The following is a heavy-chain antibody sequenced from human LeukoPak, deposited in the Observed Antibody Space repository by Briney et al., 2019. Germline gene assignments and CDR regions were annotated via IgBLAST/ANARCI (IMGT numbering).Heavy chain of an antibody. V-gene: IGHV1-18*01. D-gene: IGHD3-3*01. CDR1: GYTFTSYG. CDR2: ISAYNGNT. Sequence: ASVKVSCKASGYTFTSYGISWVRQAPGQGLEWMGWISAYNGNTNYAQKLQGRVTMTTDTSTSTAYMGLRSLRSDDTAVYYCARGSPLDYDLWSGYYWALFDYWGQGTLVTVSS. CDR3: ARGSPLDYDLWSGYYWALFDY. J-gene: IGHJ4*02.